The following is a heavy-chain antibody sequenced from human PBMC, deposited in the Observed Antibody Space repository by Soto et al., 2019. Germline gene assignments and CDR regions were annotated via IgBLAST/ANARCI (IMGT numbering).Heavy chain of an antibody. Sequence: ASVKVSCNAAGDTFTSYDISWWRQAPGQGLEWRRWISAYNGNTNYAQKLQGRVTMTADTSTSTAYMELRSLRSEDADVYYCATPSPGAAGTYFDSWGQGTLVTVSS. CDR2: ISAYNGNT. CDR3: ATPSPGAAGTYFDS. V-gene: IGHV1-18*04. J-gene: IGHJ4*02. D-gene: IGHD6-13*01. CDR1: GDTFTSYD.